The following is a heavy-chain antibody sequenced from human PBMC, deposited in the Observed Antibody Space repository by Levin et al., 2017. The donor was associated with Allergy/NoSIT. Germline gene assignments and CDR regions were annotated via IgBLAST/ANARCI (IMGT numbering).Heavy chain of an antibody. CDR3: AKGPTYGSGSFVAPFDD. V-gene: IGHV3-23*01. CDR1: GFTFTNYA. CDR2: ISGSGDDT. D-gene: IGHD3-10*01. Sequence: LSLTCAASGFTFTNYAMSWVRQAPGKGLEWVSAISGSGDDTYYADSVKGRFTISRDNSKNTLYLQMNSLRAEDTAVYYCAKGPTYGSGSFVAPFDDWAQGTLVTVSS. J-gene: IGHJ4*02.